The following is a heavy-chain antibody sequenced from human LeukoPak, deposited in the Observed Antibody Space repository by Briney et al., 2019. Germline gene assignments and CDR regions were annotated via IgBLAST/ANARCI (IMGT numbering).Heavy chain of an antibody. CDR3: ARLHYTSIAARADY. CDR2: IYYSGST. V-gene: IGHV4-39*01. J-gene: IGHJ4*02. CDR1: GGSISSSGYY. D-gene: IGHD6-6*01. Sequence: SETLSLTCTVSGGSISSSGYYWGWIRQPPGKGLEWIGSIYYSGSTYYNPSLKSRVTISVDTSKNQFSLKLSSVTAADTAVYYCARLHYTSIAARADYWGQGTLVTVSS.